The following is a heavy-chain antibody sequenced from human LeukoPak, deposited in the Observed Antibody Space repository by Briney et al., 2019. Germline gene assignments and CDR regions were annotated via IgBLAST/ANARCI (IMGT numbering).Heavy chain of an antibody. J-gene: IGHJ5*02. CDR1: GGSFSGYY. Sequence: SETLSLTCAVYGGSFSGYYWSWIRQPPGKGLEWIGEINHSGSTNYNPSLKSRVTISVDTSKNQFSLKLNSVTPEDTAVYYCARAQHGDRPGWFDPWGQGTLVTVSS. CDR3: ARAQHGDRPGWFDP. V-gene: IGHV4-34*01. D-gene: IGHD4-17*01. CDR2: INHSGST.